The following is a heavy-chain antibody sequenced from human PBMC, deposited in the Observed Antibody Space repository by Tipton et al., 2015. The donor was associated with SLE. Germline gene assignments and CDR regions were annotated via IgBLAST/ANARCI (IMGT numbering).Heavy chain of an antibody. V-gene: IGHV4-34*01. CDR1: GGSFSGYY. CDR2: INHSGST. CDR3: ARGRELGRDDAFDI. J-gene: IGHJ3*02. Sequence: TLSLTCAVYGGSFSGYYWSWIRQPPGKRLEWIGEINHSGSTNYNPSLKSRVTISVDTSKNQFSLKLSSVTAADTAVYYCARGRELGRDDAFDIWGQGTMVTVSS. D-gene: IGHD1-1*01.